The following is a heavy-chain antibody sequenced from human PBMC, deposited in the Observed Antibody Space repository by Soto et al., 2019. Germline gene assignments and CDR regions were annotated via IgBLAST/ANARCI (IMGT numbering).Heavy chain of an antibody. D-gene: IGHD3-10*01. Sequence: QVQLQESGPGLVKASQTLSLTCNVSGGSISSGGYYWTWIRQHPGKGLEWIGNIHHSGSTFYNPSLKSRVSISVDTSKNQFALKRSSVTAADTAVYFCVLGVLSWCQGTLVNVSS. CDR2: IHHSGST. V-gene: IGHV4-31*03. J-gene: IGHJ1*01. CDR3: VLGVLS. CDR1: GGSISSGGYY.